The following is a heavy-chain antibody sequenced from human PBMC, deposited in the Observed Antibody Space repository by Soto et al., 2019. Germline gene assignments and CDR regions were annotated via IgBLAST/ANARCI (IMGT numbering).Heavy chain of an antibody. J-gene: IGHJ5*02. V-gene: IGHV4-34*01. CDR2: INHSGST. Sequence: SETLSLTCAVYGGSFSGYYWSWIRQPPGKGLEWIGEINHSGSTNYNPSLKSRVTISVDTSKNQFSLKLSSVTAADTAVYYCARTPRGSPRRSWFDPWGQGTLVTVSS. CDR1: GGSFSGYY. D-gene: IGHD3-10*01. CDR3: ARTPRGSPRRSWFDP.